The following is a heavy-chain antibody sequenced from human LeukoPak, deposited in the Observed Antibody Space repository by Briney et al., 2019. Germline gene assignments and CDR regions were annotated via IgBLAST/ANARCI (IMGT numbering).Heavy chain of an antibody. D-gene: IGHD1-1*01. CDR3: ARIKGRTTGTLGFDY. Sequence: ASVKVSCKASGYTFTGYYMHWVRQAPGQGLEWMGWINPNSGGTNYAQKFQGRVTMTRDTSISTAYMELSRLRSDGTAVYYCARIKGRTTGTLGFDYWGQGTLVTVSS. J-gene: IGHJ4*02. V-gene: IGHV1-2*02. CDR2: INPNSGGT. CDR1: GYTFTGYY.